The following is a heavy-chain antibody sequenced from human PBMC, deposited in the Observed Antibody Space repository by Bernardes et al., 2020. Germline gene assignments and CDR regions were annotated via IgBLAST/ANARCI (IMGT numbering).Heavy chain of an antibody. V-gene: IGHV1-46*01. D-gene: IGHD3-16*02. Sequence: ASVKVSCKASGYTFTSYYMHWVRQAPGQGLEWMGIINPSGGSTSYAQKLQRRVTMTRDTSTSTVYMELSSLRSEDTAVYYCARDFYDYVWGSYRYTSPVGGDYWGQGTLVTVSS. CDR3: ARDFYDYVWGSYRYTSPVGGDY. CDR1: GYTFTSYY. J-gene: IGHJ4*02. CDR2: INPSGGST.